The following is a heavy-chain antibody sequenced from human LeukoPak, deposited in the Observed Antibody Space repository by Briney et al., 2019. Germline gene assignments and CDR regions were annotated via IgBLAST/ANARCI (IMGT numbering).Heavy chain of an antibody. CDR3: AVSTVGAPVPQPFDI. Sequence: SETLSLTCSVSGYSFRSDYYWGWIRQPPGKGLEWIGSIYYSGRSYYNPSLESRVTISVDPSKIQFSLKLNYVAAADTAVYYCAVSTVGAPVPQPFDIWGQRTLVTVSS. CDR1: GYSFRSDYY. V-gene: IGHV4-38-2*02. J-gene: IGHJ3*02. D-gene: IGHD4-23*01. CDR2: IYYSGRS.